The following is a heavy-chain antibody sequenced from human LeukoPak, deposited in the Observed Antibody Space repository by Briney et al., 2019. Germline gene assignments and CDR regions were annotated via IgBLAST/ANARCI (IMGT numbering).Heavy chain of an antibody. D-gene: IGHD3-10*01. CDR2: MNPNSGNT. CDR1: VYTFTSYD. V-gene: IGHV1-8*01. J-gene: IGHJ4*02. CDR3: ARGETRAYYGSGSYTH. Sequence: ASVKVSCKASVYTFTSYDINWGRQATGQGVEWVGWMNPNSGNTGYAQKFQGRVTMTRNTSISTAYMELSSLRSEDTAVYYCARGETRAYYGSGSYTHWGQGTLVTVSS.